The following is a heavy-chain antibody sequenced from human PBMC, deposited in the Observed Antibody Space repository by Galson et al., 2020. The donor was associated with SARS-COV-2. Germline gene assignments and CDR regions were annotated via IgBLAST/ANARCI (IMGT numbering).Heavy chain of an antibody. CDR1: GFTFTSYW. Sequence: TGGSLRLSCAASGFTFTSYWMSWVRQAPGKGLEWVANINQDGSEKHYVDSVKGRFTISRDNAKNSLYLQMNSLRAEDTAVYYCARDLNDILTGYSHDAFDIWGQGTMVTVSS. CDR2: INQDGSEK. D-gene: IGHD3-9*01. J-gene: IGHJ3*02. CDR3: ARDLNDILTGYSHDAFDI. V-gene: IGHV3-7*01.